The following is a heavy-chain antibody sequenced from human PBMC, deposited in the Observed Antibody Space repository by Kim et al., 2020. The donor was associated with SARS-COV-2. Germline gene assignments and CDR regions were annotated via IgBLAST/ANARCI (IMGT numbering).Heavy chain of an antibody. CDR1: GFTFSSYS. CDR2: ISSSSSYI. Sequence: GGSLRLSCAASGFTFSSYSMNWVRQAPGKGLEWVSSISSSSSYIYYADSVKGRFTISRDNAKNSLYLQMNSLRAEDTAVYYCARAPSSSWDEDYWGQGTLVTVSS. J-gene: IGHJ4*02. V-gene: IGHV3-21*01. CDR3: ARAPSSSWDEDY. D-gene: IGHD6-13*01.